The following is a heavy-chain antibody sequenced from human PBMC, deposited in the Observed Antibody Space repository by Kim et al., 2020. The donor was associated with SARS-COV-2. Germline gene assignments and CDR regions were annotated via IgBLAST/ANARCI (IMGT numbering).Heavy chain of an antibody. CDR2: DGSEK. V-gene: IGHV3-7*03. J-gene: IGHJ4*02. Sequence: DGSEKYYVDSVKGRFTISRDTAKNSLYLQMGSLRAEDTAVYYCARVVAGDWGQGTLVTVSP. CDR3: ARVVAGD.